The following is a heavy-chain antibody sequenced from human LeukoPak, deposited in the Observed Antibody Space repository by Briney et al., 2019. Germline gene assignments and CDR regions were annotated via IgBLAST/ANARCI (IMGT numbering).Heavy chain of an antibody. V-gene: IGHV3-7*01. Sequence: GGSLRLSCAASGFTFSSYWMSWVRQAPGKGLEWVANIKQDGSEKYYVDSVKGRFTISRDNAKDPLYLQMNSLRAEDTAVYYCARDGQLLYLDYWGQGTLVTVSS. D-gene: IGHD2-2*02. CDR2: IKQDGSEK. CDR1: GFTFSSYW. CDR3: ARDGQLLYLDY. J-gene: IGHJ4*02.